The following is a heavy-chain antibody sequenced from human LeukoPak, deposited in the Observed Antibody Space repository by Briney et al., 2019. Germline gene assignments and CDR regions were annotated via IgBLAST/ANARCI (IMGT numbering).Heavy chain of an antibody. CDR3: ARVSGSYRNFDY. D-gene: IGHD1-26*01. CDR2: IYYSGST. V-gene: IGHV4-39*07. J-gene: IGHJ4*02. Sequence: SETLSLTCTVSGGSISSSSYFWGWIRQPPGKGLEWIGNIYYSGSTYYDPSLKSRVTISIDTSKNHFSLKLTSVTAADTAVYYCARVSGSYRNFDYWGQGTLVTVSS. CDR1: GGSISSSSYF.